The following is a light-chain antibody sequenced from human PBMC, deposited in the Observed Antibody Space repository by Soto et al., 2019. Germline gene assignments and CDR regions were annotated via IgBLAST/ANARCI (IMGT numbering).Light chain of an antibody. CDR2: EVS. CDR3: SSDSSSTTYV. Sequence: QSAPTQPASVSGSPGQSITISCTGTSSDVGGYNYVSWYQQHPGKAPKLMIYEVSNRPSGISNRFSGSKSGNTASLTISGLQAEDEADYYCSSDSSSTTYVFGTGTKLTVL. J-gene: IGLJ1*01. V-gene: IGLV2-14*01. CDR1: SSDVGGYNY.